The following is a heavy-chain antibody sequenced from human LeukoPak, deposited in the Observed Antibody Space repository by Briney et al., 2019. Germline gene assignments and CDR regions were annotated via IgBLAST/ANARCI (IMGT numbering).Heavy chain of an antibody. V-gene: IGHV3-23*01. J-gene: IGHJ6*03. CDR3: AISRPYYDFWSGYYNEDYYYYMDV. CDR1: GFTFSSYA. D-gene: IGHD3-3*01. Sequence: GGSLRLSCAAYGFTFSSYAMSWGRPAPGKVLEWVSAIRCSGGSRYYADSVKGRFTISRDNSKNTLYLQMNSLRAEDTAVYYCAISRPYYDFWSGYYNEDYYYYMDVWGKGTTVTVSS. CDR2: IRCSGGSR.